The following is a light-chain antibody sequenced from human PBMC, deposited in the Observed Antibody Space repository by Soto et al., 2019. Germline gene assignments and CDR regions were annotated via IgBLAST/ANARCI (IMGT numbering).Light chain of an antibody. CDR2: KAS. Sequence: DIRTNQSPATLSASVGDRVTINCRASQSISSWLAWYQQKPGKAPKLLIYKASSLESGVPSRFSGSGSGTEFTLTISSLQPDDFATYYCQQYNSYWTFGQGTKVDI. J-gene: IGKJ1*01. V-gene: IGKV1-5*03. CDR3: QQYNSYWT. CDR1: QSISSW.